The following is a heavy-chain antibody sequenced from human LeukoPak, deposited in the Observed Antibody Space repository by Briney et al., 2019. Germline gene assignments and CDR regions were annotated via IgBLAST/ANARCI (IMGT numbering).Heavy chain of an antibody. D-gene: IGHD2-21*01. J-gene: IGHJ6*03. V-gene: IGHV4-30-2*01. CDR3: ARSKAIPLGYYYYMDV. CDR1: GGSISSGGYS. CDR2: IYHSGST. Sequence: PSQTLSLTCAVSGGSISSGGYSWSWIRQPPGKGLEWIGYIYHSGSTYYNPSLKSRVTMSVDTSKNQFSLQLSSVTAADTAVYYCARSKAIPLGYYYYMDVWGKGTTVTVSS.